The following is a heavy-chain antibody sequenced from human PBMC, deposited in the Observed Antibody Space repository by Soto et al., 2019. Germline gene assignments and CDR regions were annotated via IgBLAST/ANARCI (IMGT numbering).Heavy chain of an antibody. CDR1: GFTFSVYA. D-gene: IGHD3-10*01. V-gene: IGHV3-23*01. CDR3: AKALYGGFTY. J-gene: IGHJ4*02. Sequence: EVRLLESGGGLVQPGGSLRLSCAASGFTFSVYAMSWVRQAPGKGLEWFSGISGSGDSPHYADSVKGRFTVSRDNYKSMLYLQTNSLRAEDTAIYYCAKALYGGFTYWGQGTLVTVSS. CDR2: ISGSGDSP.